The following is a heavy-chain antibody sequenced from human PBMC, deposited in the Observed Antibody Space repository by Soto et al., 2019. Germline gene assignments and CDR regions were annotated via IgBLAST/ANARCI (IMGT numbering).Heavy chain of an antibody. Sequence: SETLSLTCAVYGGSFSGYYWSWIRQPPGKGLEWIGEINHSGSTNYNPSLKSRVTISVDTSKNQLSLKLSSVTAADTAVYYCARGRRYYDFWSGYCGFDYWGQGTLVTVSS. CDR3: ARGRRYYDFWSGYCGFDY. J-gene: IGHJ4*02. CDR2: INHSGST. D-gene: IGHD3-3*01. CDR1: GGSFSGYY. V-gene: IGHV4-34*01.